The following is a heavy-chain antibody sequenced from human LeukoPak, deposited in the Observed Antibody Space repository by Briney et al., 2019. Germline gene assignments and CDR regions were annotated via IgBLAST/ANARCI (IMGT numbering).Heavy chain of an antibody. Sequence: GGSLRLSCAASGFSFSSFAMTWVCQAPGKGLEWVSSITGGHYATYNTDSVKGRFTISRDNAKNTLYLQMNSLRADDTAIYYCTKDPNGDYIGAFDPWGQGTLVTVSS. D-gene: IGHD4-17*01. CDR1: GFSFSSFA. CDR3: TKDPNGDYIGAFDP. CDR2: ITGGHYAT. V-gene: IGHV3-23*01. J-gene: IGHJ5*02.